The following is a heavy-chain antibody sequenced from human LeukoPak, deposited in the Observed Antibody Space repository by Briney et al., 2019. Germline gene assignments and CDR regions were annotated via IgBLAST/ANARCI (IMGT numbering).Heavy chain of an antibody. CDR3: ASGSARPYSSSWEALFDY. D-gene: IGHD6-13*01. J-gene: IGHJ4*02. V-gene: IGHV4-30-2*01. CDR1: GGSISSGGYY. Sequence: SETLSLTCTVSGGSISSGGYYWSWIRQPPGKGLECIGYIYHSGSTYYNPSLKSRVTISVDTSKNQFSLKLSSVTAADTAVYYCASGSARPYSSSWEALFDYWGQGTLVTVSS. CDR2: IYHSGST.